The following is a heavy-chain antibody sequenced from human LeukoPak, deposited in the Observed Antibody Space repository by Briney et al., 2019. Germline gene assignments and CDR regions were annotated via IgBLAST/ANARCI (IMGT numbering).Heavy chain of an antibody. D-gene: IGHD2-2*01. CDR2: IKEDGTES. V-gene: IGHV3-7*04. CDR1: GFTFSSYW. CDR3: ARVGSSRPFDN. Sequence: PGGSLRLSCAASGFTFSSYWMTWVRQAPGKGLEWVANIKEDGTESFYVDSVKGRFTISRDNAESSLFLQMNSLTDEDTAVYYCARVGSSRPFDNWGQGALVTVSS. J-gene: IGHJ4*02.